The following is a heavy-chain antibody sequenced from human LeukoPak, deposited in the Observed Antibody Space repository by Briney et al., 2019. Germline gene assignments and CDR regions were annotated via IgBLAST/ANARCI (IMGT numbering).Heavy chain of an antibody. Sequence: PSETLSLTCTVSGGSISSYYWSWIRQPPGKGLEWIGYIYYSGSTNYNPSLKSRVTISVDTSKNQFSLKLSSVTAADTAVYYCARYDSSGYYPYYYGMGVWGQGTTVTVSS. CDR1: GGSISSYY. D-gene: IGHD3-22*01. CDR2: IYYSGST. J-gene: IGHJ6*02. V-gene: IGHV4-59*01. CDR3: ARYDSSGYYPYYYGMGV.